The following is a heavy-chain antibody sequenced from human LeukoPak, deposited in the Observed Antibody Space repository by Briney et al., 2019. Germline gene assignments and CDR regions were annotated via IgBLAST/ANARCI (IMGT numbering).Heavy chain of an antibody. CDR2: IYYSGST. CDR1: GGSISSSSYY. CDR3: AMPSGYDWDY. J-gene: IGHJ4*02. Sequence: SETLSLTCTVSGGSISSSSYYWGWIRQPPGKGPEWIGSIYYSGSTYYNPSLKSRVTISVDTSKNQFSLKLSSVTAADTAVYYCAMPSGYDWDYWGQGTLVTVSS. D-gene: IGHD5-12*01. V-gene: IGHV4-39*01.